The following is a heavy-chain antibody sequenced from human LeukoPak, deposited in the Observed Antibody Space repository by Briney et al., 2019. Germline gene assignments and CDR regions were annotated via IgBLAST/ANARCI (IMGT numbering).Heavy chain of an antibody. CDR2: ISYSGST. CDR3: ARNLWEGDYYGNNWFDP. J-gene: IGHJ5*02. Sequence: PSETLSLTCTVSGASISRYYWSWIRQPPGKGLEWIGHISYSGSTNYNPSLKSRVTIPVDTSKNQFSLALSSVTAADTAVYFCARNLWEGDYYGNNWFDPWGQGTLVTVSS. D-gene: IGHD3-10*01. CDR1: GASISRYY. V-gene: IGHV4-59*01.